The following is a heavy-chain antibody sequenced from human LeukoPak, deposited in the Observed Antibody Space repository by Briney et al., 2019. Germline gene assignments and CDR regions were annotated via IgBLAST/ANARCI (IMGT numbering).Heavy chain of an antibody. CDR2: IYYSGST. CDR1: GGSISSGDYY. CDR3: ATYSSGWYYFDY. D-gene: IGHD6-19*01. Sequence: PSETLSLTCTVSGGSISSGDYYWSWIRQPPGKGLEWIGYIYYSGSTYYNPSLKSRVTISVDKSKNQFSLKLSSVTAADTAVYYCATYSSGWYYFDYWGQGTLVTVSS. J-gene: IGHJ4*02. V-gene: IGHV4-30-4*01.